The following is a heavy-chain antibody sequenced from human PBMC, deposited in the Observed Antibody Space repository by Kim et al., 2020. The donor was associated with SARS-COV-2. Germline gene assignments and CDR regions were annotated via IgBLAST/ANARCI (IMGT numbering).Heavy chain of an antibody. D-gene: IGHD3-3*01. CDR1: GFTFSSYG. CDR3: AKERRDDFSRWFDP. J-gene: IGHJ5*02. CDR2: ISYDGSNK. V-gene: IGHV3-30*18. Sequence: GGSLRLSCAASGFTFSSYGMHWVRQAPGKGLEWVAVISYDGSNKYYAESVKGRFTISRDNSKNTLYLQMNSLRAEDTAVYYCAKERRDDFSRWFDPWGQGPLVTVSS.